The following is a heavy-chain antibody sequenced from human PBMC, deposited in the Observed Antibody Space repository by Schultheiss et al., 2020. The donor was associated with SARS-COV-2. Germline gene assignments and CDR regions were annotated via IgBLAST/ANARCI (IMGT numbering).Heavy chain of an antibody. Sequence: SETLSLTCTVSGGSISSYYWSWIRQPPGKGLEWIGSIYYSGSTNYNPSLKSRVTISVDTSKNQFSLKLSSVTAADTAVYYCARGRGYCTNGVCYRVGPYYYYGMDVWGQGTTVTVSS. D-gene: IGHD2-8*01. V-gene: IGHV4-59*12. CDR2: IYYSGST. J-gene: IGHJ6*02. CDR3: ARGRGYCTNGVCYRVGPYYYYGMDV. CDR1: GGSISSYY.